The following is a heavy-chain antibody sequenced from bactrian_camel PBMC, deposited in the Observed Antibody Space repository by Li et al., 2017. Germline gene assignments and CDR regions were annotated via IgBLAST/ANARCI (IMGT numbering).Heavy chain of an antibody. D-gene: IGHD4*01. CDR2: INPSSIT. Sequence: HVQLVESGGGSVQVGGSLRLSCVASGAAVSRIRMAWFRQAPGKAREPVAAINPSSITRYHESARGRFTISKDNAENTLYLQMRSLKPEDSATYYCAADVEPRRLWRPFAEYNSWGQGTQVTVS. CDR3: AADVEPRRLWRPFAEYNS. CDR1: GAAVSRIR. V-gene: IGHV3S53*01. J-gene: IGHJ4*01.